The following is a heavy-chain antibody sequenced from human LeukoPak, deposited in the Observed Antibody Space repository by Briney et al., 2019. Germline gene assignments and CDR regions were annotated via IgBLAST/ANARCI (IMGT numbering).Heavy chain of an antibody. Sequence: KPSETLSLTCTVSGGSINSGNNYWSWIRQPAGKGLEWIGRIYSSGTTTYNPSLKSRVTISVDTSKNQFSLKLSSVTAADTAVYYCAREGGSYDSSGYYSLYYYFDYWGQGTLVTVSS. D-gene: IGHD3-22*01. V-gene: IGHV4-61*02. CDR3: AREGGSYDSSGYYSLYYYFDY. CDR1: GGSINSGNNY. J-gene: IGHJ4*02. CDR2: IYSSGTT.